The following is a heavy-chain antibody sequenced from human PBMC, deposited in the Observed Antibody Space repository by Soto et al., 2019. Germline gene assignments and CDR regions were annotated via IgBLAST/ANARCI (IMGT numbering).Heavy chain of an antibody. J-gene: IGHJ4*02. CDR2: ISGSGSAT. D-gene: IGHD1-7*01. CDR1: GFSFSTYA. V-gene: IGHV3-23*01. Sequence: EVQLLESGGSMVQPGGSLRLSCAASGFSFSTYAMGWVRQAPGKGLEWVSAISGSGSATYYADPVKGRFTISRDNSKETLYLQMNSLRAGDTAVYYCAKDIKGTGTKVIYDSWGQGSLVTVSS. CDR3: AKDIKGTGTKVIYDS.